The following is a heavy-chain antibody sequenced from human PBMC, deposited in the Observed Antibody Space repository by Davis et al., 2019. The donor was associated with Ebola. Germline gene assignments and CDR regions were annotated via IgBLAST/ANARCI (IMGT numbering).Heavy chain of an antibody. CDR3: ARHDYGGQSGYYGMDV. V-gene: IGHV4-30-4*01. J-gene: IGHJ6*02. CDR2: IYHSGST. Sequence: SEILSPTCTVSGGSISSGDSYWRWIRQPPGKGLEWIGYIYHSGSTYYNPSLRGRVTMSVDTSENQFSLKLNSVTAADTAVYYCARHDYGGQSGYYGMDVWGQGTTVTVSS. CDR1: GGSISSGDSY. D-gene: IGHD4-17*01.